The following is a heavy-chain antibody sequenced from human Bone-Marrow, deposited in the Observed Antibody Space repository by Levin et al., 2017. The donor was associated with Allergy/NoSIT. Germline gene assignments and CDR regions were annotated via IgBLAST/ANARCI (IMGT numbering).Heavy chain of an antibody. V-gene: IGHV4-59*01. CDR2: IYYSGST. J-gene: IGHJ4*02. CDR3: ARIYSGYDYRFDY. Sequence: SETLSLTCTVSGGSISSYYWSWIRQPPGKGLEWIGYIYYSGSTNYNPSLKSRVTISVDTSKNQFSLKLSSVTAADTAVYYCARIYSGYDYRFDYWGQGTLVTVSS. D-gene: IGHD5-12*01. CDR1: GGSISSYY.